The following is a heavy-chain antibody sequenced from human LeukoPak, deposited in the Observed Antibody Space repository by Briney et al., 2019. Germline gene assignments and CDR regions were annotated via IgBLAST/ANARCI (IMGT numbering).Heavy chain of an antibody. V-gene: IGHV3-48*03. J-gene: IGHJ6*02. CDR1: GFTFSSYE. CDR3: ARVNYYYGMDV. CDR2: ISSSGSSI. Sequence: QPGGSLRLSCAASGFTFSSYEMNWVRQAPGXGLEWVSYISSSGSSIYYADSVKGRFTISRDNAKNSLYLQMNSLRAEDTALYYCARVNYYYGMDVWGQGTTVTVSS.